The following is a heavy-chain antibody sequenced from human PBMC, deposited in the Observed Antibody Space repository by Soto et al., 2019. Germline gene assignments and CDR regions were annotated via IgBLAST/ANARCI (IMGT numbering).Heavy chain of an antibody. CDR1: GFTFSSYA. Sequence: EVQLLESGGGLVQPGGSLRLSCAASGFTFSSYAMSWVRQAPGKGLEWLSAISGSGGSTYYADSVKGRFTISRDNSKNTLYLQMNSLRAEDTAVYYCAKVGTQLWVKRGYYFDYWGQGTLVTVSS. J-gene: IGHJ4*02. V-gene: IGHV3-23*01. D-gene: IGHD5-18*01. CDR3: AKVGTQLWVKRGYYFDY. CDR2: ISGSGGST.